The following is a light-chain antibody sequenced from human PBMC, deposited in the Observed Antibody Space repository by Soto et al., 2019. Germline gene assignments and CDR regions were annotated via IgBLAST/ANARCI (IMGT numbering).Light chain of an antibody. CDR2: AAS. V-gene: IGKV1-39*01. CDR1: QSISSY. J-gene: IGKJ4*02. Sequence: DIQMTQSPSSLSASVGDRVTITCRASQSISSYLNWYQQKPGKAPKLLIYAASSLQSGVPSRFSGSGSGTDFTLTISSMQPEDCATYYCQQSYSTPLTFGGGTKVEIK. CDR3: QQSYSTPLT.